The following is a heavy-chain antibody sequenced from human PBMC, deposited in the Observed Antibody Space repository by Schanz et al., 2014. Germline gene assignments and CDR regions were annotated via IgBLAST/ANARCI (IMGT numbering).Heavy chain of an antibody. CDR3: AKRNHDMQSLPLDY. V-gene: IGHV3-11*01. CDR1: GFTFRDYY. Sequence: QVELVESGGGLVKPGGSLRLSCAPSGFTFRDYYMAWVRQAPGKGLEWLSSISHTGETQHSADSVQGRFTISRDNAKNSLYLQLSSLQGEDTAVYYCAKRNHDMQSLPLDYWGQGTLVIVSS. J-gene: IGHJ4*02. D-gene: IGHD3-9*01. CDR2: ISHTGETQ.